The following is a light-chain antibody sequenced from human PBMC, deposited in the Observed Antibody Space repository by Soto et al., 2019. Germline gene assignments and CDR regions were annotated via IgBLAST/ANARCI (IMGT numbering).Light chain of an antibody. CDR2: DAS. CDR1: KSFSGW. V-gene: IGKV1-5*01. Sequence: DIRMTQSPSTLSASVGDRVTLTCRASKSFSGWLAWYQQKPGKAPNLLIYDASNLGSGVPSRFSGSGAGTEFTLTISSLQPDDFATYYCHPYNGWTLGQGTKVDIK. CDR3: HPYNGWT. J-gene: IGKJ1*01.